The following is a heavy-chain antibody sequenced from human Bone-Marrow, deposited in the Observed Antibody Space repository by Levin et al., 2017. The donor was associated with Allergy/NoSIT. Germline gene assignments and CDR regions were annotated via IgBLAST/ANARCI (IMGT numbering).Heavy chain of an antibody. Sequence: SETLSLTCTVSGGSISSGGYYWSWIRQHPGKGLEWIGYIYYSGSTYYNPSLKSRVTISVDTSKNQFSLKLSSVTAADTAVYYCARDPIGIAVATNSWGQGTLVTVSS. V-gene: IGHV4-31*03. J-gene: IGHJ4*02. D-gene: IGHD6-19*01. CDR2: IYYSGST. CDR1: GGSISSGGYY. CDR3: ARDPIGIAVATNS.